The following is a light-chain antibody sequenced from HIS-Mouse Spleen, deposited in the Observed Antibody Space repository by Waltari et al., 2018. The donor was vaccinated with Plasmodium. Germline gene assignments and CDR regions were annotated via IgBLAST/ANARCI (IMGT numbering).Light chain of an antibody. J-gene: IGKJ1*01. Sequence: DIQMTQPPPSLSASVGDRVTITCRASQSISSYLNWYQQKPGKAPKLLIYAASSLQSGVPSRFSGSGSGTDFTLTISSLQPEDFATYYCQQNYNTWTFGQGTKVEIK. V-gene: IGKV1-39*01. CDR1: QSISSY. CDR2: AAS. CDR3: QQNYNTWT.